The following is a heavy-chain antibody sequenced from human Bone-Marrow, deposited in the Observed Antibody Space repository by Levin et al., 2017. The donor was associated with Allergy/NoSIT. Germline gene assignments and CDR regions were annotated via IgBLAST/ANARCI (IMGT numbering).Heavy chain of an antibody. V-gene: IGHV3-53*01. J-gene: IGHJ4*02. CDR1: GFSVSDSD. D-gene: IGHD3-10*01. CDR2: IYDSGDR. Sequence: ETLSLTCAVPGFSVSDSDMTWVRQAPGKGLEWVSVIYDSGDRHYADSVRGRFSISRDSSMETIYLQMNNMREEDTAVYYCARRCSYCASFDNWGQGTLVTVSS. CDR3: ARRCSYCASFDN.